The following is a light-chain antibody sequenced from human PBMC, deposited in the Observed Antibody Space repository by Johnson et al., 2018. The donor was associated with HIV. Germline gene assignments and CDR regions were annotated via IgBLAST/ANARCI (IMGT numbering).Light chain of an antibody. CDR1: RSNIGDNF. Sequence: QSVLTQPPSVSAAPGQKVTISCSGNRSNIGDNFVSWYQHLPGTAPKLLVYDNSKRPSGIPDRFSATKSGTSATLGITGLQTGDEADYYCGTWDSSLSGYVFGTGTKATVL. CDR2: DNS. CDR3: GTWDSSLSGYV. J-gene: IGLJ1*01. V-gene: IGLV1-51*01.